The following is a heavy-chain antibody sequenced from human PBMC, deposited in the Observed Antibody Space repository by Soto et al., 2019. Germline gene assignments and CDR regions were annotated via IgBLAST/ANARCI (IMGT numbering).Heavy chain of an antibody. CDR1: GFSFSRYW. Sequence: EVQLVESGGDLVQPGGSLRLSCAASGFSFSRYWMSWVRQAPGKGLEWVANIKQDGSEKYYGDSVKGRFTISRDNAKNSVFLQMTSLRVEDTAVYYCARGSTGWYQDASDIWGQGTLVTVSS. CDR3: ARGSTGWYQDASDI. D-gene: IGHD6-19*01. J-gene: IGHJ3*02. CDR2: IKQDGSEK. V-gene: IGHV3-7*03.